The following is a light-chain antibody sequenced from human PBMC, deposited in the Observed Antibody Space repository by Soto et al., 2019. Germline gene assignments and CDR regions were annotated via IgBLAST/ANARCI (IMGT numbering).Light chain of an antibody. V-gene: IGLV2-14*01. CDR1: ISDVGGYDY. Sequence: QSSLTQPASGSGSPGQSITISCTGTISDVGGYDYVSWYQQHPGKAPKLMIYDVSNRPSGVSNRFSGSKSGNTASLTISGLQADDEADYYCSSYTTSSTYVFGTGTKVTVL. CDR3: SSYTTSSTYV. J-gene: IGLJ1*01. CDR2: DVS.